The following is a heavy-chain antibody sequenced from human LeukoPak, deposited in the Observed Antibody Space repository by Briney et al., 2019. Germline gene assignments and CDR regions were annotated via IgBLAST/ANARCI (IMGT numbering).Heavy chain of an antibody. CDR1: GFTFSSYG. CDR3: AKDPHSYDSWSGYWADGMDV. Sequence: GGSLRLSCTASGFTFSSYGMHWVRQAPGKGLEWVAVISYDGSNKYYADSVKGRFTISRDNSKNTLYLQMNSLRAEDTAVYYCAKDPHSYDSWSGYWADGMDVWGQGTTVTVSS. D-gene: IGHD3-3*01. V-gene: IGHV3-30*18. J-gene: IGHJ6*02. CDR2: ISYDGSNK.